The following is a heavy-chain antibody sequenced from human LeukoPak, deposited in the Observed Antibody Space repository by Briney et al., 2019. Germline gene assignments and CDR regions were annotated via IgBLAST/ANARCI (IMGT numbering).Heavy chain of an antibody. CDR1: GYTFTGYY. D-gene: IGHD6-13*01. V-gene: IGHV1-2*02. CDR2: INPNSGGT. Sequence: ASVKVSCKASGYTFTGYYMHWVRQAPGQGLEWMGWINPNSGGTNYAQKFQGRVTMTRDTSISTAYMELSRLRSGDTAVYYCARVPIVDSSSWYDDYWGQGTLVTVSS. CDR3: ARVPIVDSSSWYDDY. J-gene: IGHJ4*02.